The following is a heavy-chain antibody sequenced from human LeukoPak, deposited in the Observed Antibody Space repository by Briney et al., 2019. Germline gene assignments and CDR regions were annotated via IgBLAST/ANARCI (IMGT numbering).Heavy chain of an antibody. CDR1: GGSISSYY. CDR2: IYYSGST. J-gene: IGHJ6*03. D-gene: IGHD3-9*01. V-gene: IGHV4-59*06. Sequence: PSETLSLTCNGSGGSISSYYWSWIRQHPGKGLEWIGYIYYSGSTYYNPSLKSRVTISVDTSKNQFSLKLSSVTAADTAVYYCARAYHYDILTGYFPYYMDVWGKGTTVTVSS. CDR3: ARAYHYDILTGYFPYYMDV.